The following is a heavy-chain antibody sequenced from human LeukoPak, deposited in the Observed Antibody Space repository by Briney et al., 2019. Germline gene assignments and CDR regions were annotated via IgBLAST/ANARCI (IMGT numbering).Heavy chain of an antibody. Sequence: SVKVSCKASGDTSDTYAISWVRQAPGQGLEWMGGFIPVFRTANYARKFQDGVTITMDESTNTDYMEMSSLRSEDTAVYYCVRDKGLTGDSCAFDIWGQGTMVTVSS. CDR2: FIPVFRTA. CDR1: GDTSDTYA. D-gene: IGHD1-20*01. J-gene: IGHJ3*02. CDR3: VRDKGLTGDSCAFDI. V-gene: IGHV1-69*05.